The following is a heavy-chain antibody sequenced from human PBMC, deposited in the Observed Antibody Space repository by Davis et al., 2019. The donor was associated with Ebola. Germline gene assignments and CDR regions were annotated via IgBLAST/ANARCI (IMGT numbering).Heavy chain of an antibody. D-gene: IGHD1-1*01. CDR3: TRPGYLSDAFDI. CDR2: INSDGSST. J-gene: IGHJ3*02. V-gene: IGHV3-74*01. CDR1: GFTFSSSW. Sequence: GESLKISCAVSGFTFSSSWMHWVRQAPGKGLVWVSRINSDGSSTSYADSVKGRFTISRDNVKNTLYLQMNSLRVEDTAMYYCTRPGYLSDAFDIWGQGTMVTVSS.